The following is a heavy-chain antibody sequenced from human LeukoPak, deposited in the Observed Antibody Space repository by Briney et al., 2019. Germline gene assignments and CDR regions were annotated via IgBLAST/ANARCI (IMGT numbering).Heavy chain of an antibody. J-gene: IGHJ4*02. CDR2: IYDSEIT. CDR1: GASMSNHY. V-gene: IGHV4-59*11. CDR3: ASRPAGSAWYGVFDY. Sequence: SETLSLTCTVSGASMSNHYWSWIRQPPGKGLEWIGYIYDSEITNYNPSLSSRVTMSVDTSKTQFSLRLSSVTAADTALYYCASRPAGSAWYGVFDYWSRGTLVTVSS. D-gene: IGHD6-13*01.